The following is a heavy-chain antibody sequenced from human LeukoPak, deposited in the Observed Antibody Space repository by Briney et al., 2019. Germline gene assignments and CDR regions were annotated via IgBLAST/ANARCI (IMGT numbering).Heavy chain of an antibody. D-gene: IGHD3-22*01. CDR1: GFTFSSYA. V-gene: IGHV3-7*01. CDR3: ARDPDYDSSGYYYYYGMDV. Sequence: GGSLRLSCAASGFTFSSYAMSWVRQAPGKGLEWVANIKQDGSEEYYVDSVKGRFTISRDNAKNSLYLQMNSLRAEDTAVYYCARDPDYDSSGYYYYYGMDVWGQGTTVTVSS. CDR2: IKQDGSEE. J-gene: IGHJ6*02.